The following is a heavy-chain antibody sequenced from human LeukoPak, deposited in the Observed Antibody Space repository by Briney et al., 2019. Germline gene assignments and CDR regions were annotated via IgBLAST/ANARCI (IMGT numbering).Heavy chain of an antibody. Sequence: SETLSLTCTVSGGSISGGDYYWSWIHQPPGKGLEWIGYIYYSGSTYYNPSLKSRVTISVDTSKNQFSLKLSSVTAADTAVYYCARERTGYYYDSSGYYAAFDIWGQGTMVTVSS. CDR3: ARERTGYYYDSSGYYAAFDI. D-gene: IGHD3-22*01. CDR2: IYYSGST. CDR1: GGSISGGDYY. V-gene: IGHV4-30-4*01. J-gene: IGHJ3*02.